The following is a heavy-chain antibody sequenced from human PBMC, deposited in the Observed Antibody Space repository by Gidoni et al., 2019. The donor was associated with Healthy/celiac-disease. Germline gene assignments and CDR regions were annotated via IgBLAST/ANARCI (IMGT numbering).Heavy chain of an antibody. CDR3: TRERDTVQLERRGRVYFDY. CDR1: GFTFGDYA. J-gene: IGHJ4*02. D-gene: IGHD1-1*01. Sequence: EVQLVESGGGLVQPGRSLRLSCTASGFTFGDYAMSWFRQAPGKGLEWVGFIRSKAYGGTTEYAASVKGRFTISRDDSKSIAYLQMNSLKTEDTAVYYCTRERDTVQLERRGRVYFDYWGQGTLVTVSS. CDR2: IRSKAYGGTT. V-gene: IGHV3-49*03.